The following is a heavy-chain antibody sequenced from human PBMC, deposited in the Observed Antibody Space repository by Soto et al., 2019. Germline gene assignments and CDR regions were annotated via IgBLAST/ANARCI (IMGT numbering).Heavy chain of an antibody. CDR3: ARGGGTTLAPLP. CDR1: GYTFTGYF. V-gene: IGHV1-2*02. D-gene: IGHD3-16*01. CDR2: INPNSGAT. Sequence: ASVKVSCKASGYTFTGYFMHWVRQAPGEGLEWMGWINPNSGATKYAPKFQGRVTMTRDTSNRTAYLELSRLTSDDTAIYYCARGGGTTLAPLPWGQGTPVTVSS. J-gene: IGHJ5*02.